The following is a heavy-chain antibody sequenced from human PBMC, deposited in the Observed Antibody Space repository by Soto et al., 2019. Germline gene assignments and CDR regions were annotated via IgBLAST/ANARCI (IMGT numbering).Heavy chain of an antibody. V-gene: IGHV3-33*01. CDR2: IWYDGSNK. Sequence: QVQLVESGGGVVQPGRSLRLSCAASGFTFSSYGMHWVRQAPGKGLEWVAVIWYDGSNKYYADSVKGRFTISRDNSKYTLYLQMNSLRAEDTAVYYCARKYCSGGSCYSDPFQHWGQGTLVTVSS. CDR1: GFTFSSYG. D-gene: IGHD2-15*01. J-gene: IGHJ1*01. CDR3: ARKYCSGGSCYSDPFQH.